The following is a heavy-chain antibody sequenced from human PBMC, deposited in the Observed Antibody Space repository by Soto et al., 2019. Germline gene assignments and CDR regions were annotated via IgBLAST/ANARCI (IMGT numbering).Heavy chain of an antibody. CDR2: IRYDGSNI. CDR1: ELHCSGHG. CDR3: ARDGVGATTFFGYFDY. J-gene: IGHJ4*02. Sequence: GGLMRLSSAAAELHCSGHGRHWVSKTQGKGLQWVAVIRYDGSNIYYADSVKGRFTISRDNSKNTLYLQMNSLRAEDTAVYYCARDGVGATTFFGYFDYWGQGALVTVSS. V-gene: IGHV3-33*01. D-gene: IGHD1-26*01.